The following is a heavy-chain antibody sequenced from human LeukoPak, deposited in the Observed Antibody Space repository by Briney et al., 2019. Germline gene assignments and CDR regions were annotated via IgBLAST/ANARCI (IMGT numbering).Heavy chain of an antibody. Sequence: GASVKVSCKASGYTFTGYYMHWVRQAPGQGLEWMGWINPNSGGTNYAQKFQGRVTMTRDTSISTAYMELSRLRSDDTAVYYCAVGSAHYHYYGMDDWGQGTTVTVSS. V-gene: IGHV1-2*02. D-gene: IGHD1-26*01. CDR2: INPNSGGT. CDR3: AVGSAHYHYYGMDD. J-gene: IGHJ6*02. CDR1: GYTFTGYY.